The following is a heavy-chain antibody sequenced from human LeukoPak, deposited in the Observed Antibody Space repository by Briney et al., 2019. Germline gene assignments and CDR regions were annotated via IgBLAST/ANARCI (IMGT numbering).Heavy chain of an antibody. CDR2: MNPNSGNT. Sequence: PGASVTVSCKASGYTFTSYDINWVRQAPGQGLEWMGWMNPNSGNTGYAQKFQGRVTMTRNTSISTAYMELSSLRSEDTAVYYCARGNYGSGSYSSYWFDPWGQGTLVTVSS. CDR1: GYTFTSYD. CDR3: ARGNYGSGSYSSYWFDP. D-gene: IGHD3-10*01. V-gene: IGHV1-8*01. J-gene: IGHJ5*02.